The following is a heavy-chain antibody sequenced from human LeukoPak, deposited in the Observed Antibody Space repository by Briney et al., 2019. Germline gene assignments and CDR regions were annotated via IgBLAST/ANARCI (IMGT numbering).Heavy chain of an antibody. D-gene: IGHD1-26*01. J-gene: IGHJ4*02. CDR1: GLTFSSYS. Sequence: GGSLRLSCAASGLTFSSYSMNWVRQAPGKGLEWVSSISSSSSYIYYADSVKGRSTISRDNAKNSLYLQMNSLRAEDTAVYYCARVVLSGSSWDYWGQGTLVTVSS. V-gene: IGHV3-21*01. CDR3: ARVVLSGSSWDY. CDR2: ISSSSSYI.